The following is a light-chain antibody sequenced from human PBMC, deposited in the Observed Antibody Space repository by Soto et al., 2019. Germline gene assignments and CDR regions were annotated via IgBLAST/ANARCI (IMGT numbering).Light chain of an antibody. CDR2: DAS. V-gene: IGKV1-5*01. Sequence: DIQMTQSPSTLSASVGDRVTITCRASQSIGGWLAWYQQKPEKAPRLLIYDASSLQRGVPSRFSGSGSGTEFTLTISSLQPDDFATYYCQQHNSFALTFGGGTKVEIK. J-gene: IGKJ4*01. CDR1: QSIGGW. CDR3: QQHNSFALT.